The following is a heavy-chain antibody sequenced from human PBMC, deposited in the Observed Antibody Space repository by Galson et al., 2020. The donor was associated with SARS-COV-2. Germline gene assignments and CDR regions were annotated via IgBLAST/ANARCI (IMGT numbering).Heavy chain of an antibody. CDR3: ARLLDYWPGHFDL. CDR2: VYHSGGRK. Sequence: SETLTLTCTASGDTIDNYYWNWIRQAPGTGLEWIGYVYHSGGRKWYNASLKSRVALAVDKSKHQSSLRLNSVTAADTAVYYCARLLDYWPGHFDLWGRGTLVTVSS. V-gene: IGHV4-59*08. J-gene: IGHJ2*01. CDR1: GDTIDNYY. D-gene: IGHD2-8*02.